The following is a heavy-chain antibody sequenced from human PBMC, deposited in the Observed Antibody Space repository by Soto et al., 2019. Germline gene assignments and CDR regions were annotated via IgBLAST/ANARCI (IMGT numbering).Heavy chain of an antibody. D-gene: IGHD1-1*01. J-gene: IGHJ4*02. CDR3: AREDGVLN. CDR1: GGSFSGYY. V-gene: IGHV4-34*01. Sequence: QVQLQQWGAGLLKPSETLSLTCAVYGGSFSGYYWSWIRQPPGKGLEWIGEINHSGSTNYHPSLNSRVTIPVDTSKNQFSLKLSSVTAADTAVYYCAREDGVLNWGQGTLVTVSS. CDR2: INHSGST.